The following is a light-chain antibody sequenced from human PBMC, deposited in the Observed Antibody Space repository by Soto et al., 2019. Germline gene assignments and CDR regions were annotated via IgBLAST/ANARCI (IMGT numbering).Light chain of an antibody. CDR1: QSVRNY. V-gene: IGKV3-11*01. CDR2: DAS. Sequence: EIVLTQSPATLSLSRGERATLSCRASQSVRNYLAWYQQKPGQAPRLLIFDASNRATGIPARFSGSGSGTDFTLTISSLEPEDFAVYYCHQRDDWPWTFDQGTKVDIK. J-gene: IGKJ1*01. CDR3: HQRDDWPWT.